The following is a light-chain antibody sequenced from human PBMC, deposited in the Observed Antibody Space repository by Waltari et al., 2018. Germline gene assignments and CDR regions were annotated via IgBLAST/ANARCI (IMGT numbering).Light chain of an antibody. Sequence: DIQMTQSPSTLSASVGDRVTITCWASQSISSWLAWYQQKPGKAPKLLIYKASSLESGVPSRFSGSGSGTEFTLTISSLQPDDFATYYCQQYNSYPTTFGGGTKVEIK. J-gene: IGKJ4*01. CDR3: QQYNSYPTT. CDR1: QSISSW. CDR2: KAS. V-gene: IGKV1-5*03.